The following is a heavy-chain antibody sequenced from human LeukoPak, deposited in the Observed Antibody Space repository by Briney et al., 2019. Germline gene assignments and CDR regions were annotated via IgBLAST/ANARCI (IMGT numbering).Heavy chain of an antibody. Sequence: GGSLRLSCAASGFTFSSYAMHWVRQAPGKGLEWVAVISYDGSNKYYADSVRGRFTISRDNSKNTLYLQMNSLRAEDTAVYYCAREGWSGSYGVECMIDHWGQGTLVTVSS. J-gene: IGHJ4*02. CDR3: AREGWSGSYGVECMIDH. V-gene: IGHV3-30*04. D-gene: IGHD1-26*01. CDR2: ISYDGSNK. CDR1: GFTFSSYA.